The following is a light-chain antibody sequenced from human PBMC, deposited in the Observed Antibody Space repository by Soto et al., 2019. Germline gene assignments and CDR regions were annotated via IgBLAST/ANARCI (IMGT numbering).Light chain of an antibody. Sequence: EIVMTQSPATLSVSPGERATLSCRASQSVSSNLACYQQKPGQAPRLLIYGASIRATGIPARFSGSGSGTECTLTISSLQSEDFAVYYCQQYNNWHLLTFGRGTNVEIK. CDR1: QSVSSN. CDR2: GAS. V-gene: IGKV3D-15*01. CDR3: QQYNNWHLLT. J-gene: IGKJ4*01.